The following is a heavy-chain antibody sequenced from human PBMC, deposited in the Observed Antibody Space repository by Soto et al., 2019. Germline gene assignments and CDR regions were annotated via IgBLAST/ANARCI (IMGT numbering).Heavy chain of an antibody. J-gene: IGHJ4*02. CDR2: IYYSGST. D-gene: IGHD1-26*01. V-gene: IGHV4-59*01. CDR1: GGSISSYY. CDR3: ASAMGATTFDY. Sequence: PSETLSLTCTVSGGSISSYYWTWIRQPPGKGLEWSGYIYYSGSTNYNPSLKSRVTMSVDTSKNQFSLKLSSVTASDTAVYYCASAMGATTFDYWGQGTLVTV.